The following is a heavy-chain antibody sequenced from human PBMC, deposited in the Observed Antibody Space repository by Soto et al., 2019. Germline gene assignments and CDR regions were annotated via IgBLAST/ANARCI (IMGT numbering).Heavy chain of an antibody. Sequence: GGSLRLSCAASGFTFNTYGMSWGRQAPGKGLEWVSGISGSGGSTYYADSVKGRFTISRDNSQNTLYLQMNSLRAEDTAVYYCAKKQGSGTYWPVDYWGQGILVTVSS. CDR2: ISGSGGST. V-gene: IGHV3-23*01. J-gene: IGHJ4*02. CDR3: AKKQGSGTYWPVDY. D-gene: IGHD1-26*01. CDR1: GFTFNTYG.